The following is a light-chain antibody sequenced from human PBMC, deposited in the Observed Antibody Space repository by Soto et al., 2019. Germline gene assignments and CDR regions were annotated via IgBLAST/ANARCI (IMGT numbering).Light chain of an antibody. Sequence: EIVFTQSPATQSLSPGERATLSCRASQSVSSYLAWYQQKPGQAPRLLIYDASNRATGIPARFSGSGSGTDFTLTISSLQPEDVATYYCLQHYSFPRTFGQGTKVDIK. V-gene: IGKV3-11*01. CDR2: DAS. CDR3: LQHYSFPRT. J-gene: IGKJ1*01. CDR1: QSVSSY.